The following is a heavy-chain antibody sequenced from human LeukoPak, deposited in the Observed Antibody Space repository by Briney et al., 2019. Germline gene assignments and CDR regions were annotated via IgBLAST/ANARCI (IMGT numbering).Heavy chain of an antibody. CDR2: IYSTRST. CDR1: GGSLSSVCPY. CDR3: ARDQTYSGSGICTYFDY. Sequence: SQTLSLTCTVSGGSLSSVCPYWNWLLQTAVKGLEYLTRIYSTRSTNYNPSLRSRVTISVDTSKNHFPLKLSSVTAADTAVYYSARDQTYSGSGICTYFDYWGQGILVTVSS. J-gene: IGHJ4*02. V-gene: IGHV4-61*02. D-gene: IGHD3-10*01.